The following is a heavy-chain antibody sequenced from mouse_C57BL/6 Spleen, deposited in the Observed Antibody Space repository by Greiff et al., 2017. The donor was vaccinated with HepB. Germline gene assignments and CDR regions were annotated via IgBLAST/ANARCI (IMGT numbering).Heavy chain of an antibody. CDR3: ARDRELQGAMDY. D-gene: IGHD3-3*01. CDR1: GFTFSSYA. J-gene: IGHJ4*01. V-gene: IGHV5-4*01. Sequence: DVKLVESGGGLVKPGGSLKLSCAASGFTFSSYAMSWVRQTPEKRLEWVATISDGGSYTYYPDNVKGRFTISRDNAKNNLYLQMSHLKSEDTAMYYCARDRELQGAMDYWGQGTSVTVSS. CDR2: ISDGGSYT.